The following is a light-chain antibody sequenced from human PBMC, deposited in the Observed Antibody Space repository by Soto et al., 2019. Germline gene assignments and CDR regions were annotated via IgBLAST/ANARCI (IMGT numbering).Light chain of an antibody. CDR1: QSVSSN. J-gene: IGKJ1*01. CDR3: QQYKKWPWT. Sequence: EIVLTQSPGTLSFSPXERATLTCRASQSVSSNYLAWXXXXXGPAPGLLIYDTSTRASGVPARFSGRGSGTEFTITITSLQSEDFAVYYGQQYKKWPWTFGQGTKVDI. CDR2: DTS. V-gene: IGKV3D-15*01.